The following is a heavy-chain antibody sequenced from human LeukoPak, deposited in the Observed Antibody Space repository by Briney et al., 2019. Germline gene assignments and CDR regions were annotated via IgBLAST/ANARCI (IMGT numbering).Heavy chain of an antibody. CDR3: ARTGRDGHNFFDY. CDR2: INTNTGNP. D-gene: IGHD5-24*01. CDR1: GYTFTSYG. Sequence: EASVKVSCKASGYTFTSYGISWVRQAPGQGLEWMGWINTNTGNPTYAQGFTGRFVFSLDTSVSTAYLQISSLKAEDTAVYYCARTGRDGHNFFDYWGQGTLVTVFS. J-gene: IGHJ4*02. V-gene: IGHV7-4-1*02.